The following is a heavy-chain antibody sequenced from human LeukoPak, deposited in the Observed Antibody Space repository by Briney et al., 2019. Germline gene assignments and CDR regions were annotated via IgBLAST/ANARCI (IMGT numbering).Heavy chain of an antibody. V-gene: IGHV3-23*01. Sequence: GGSLRLSCAASGFTFSSYAMSWVHQAPGRGREWVSAISGSGGSTYYADSVKGRFTISRDNSRNTLYLQMNSLRAEDTAVYYCAKETLPRITIFSTPDYWGQGTLVTVSS. CDR1: GFTFSSYA. CDR3: AKETLPRITIFSTPDY. CDR2: ISGSGGST. D-gene: IGHD3-9*01. J-gene: IGHJ4*02.